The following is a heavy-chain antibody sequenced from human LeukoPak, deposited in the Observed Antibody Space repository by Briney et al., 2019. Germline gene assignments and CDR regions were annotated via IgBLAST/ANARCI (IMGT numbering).Heavy chain of an antibody. CDR2: ISGSGGGT. Sequence: GGSLRLSCAASGFTFSSYAMSWVRQAPGKGLEWVSAISGSGGGTYYADSVKGRFTISRDNSKNTLYLQMNSLRAEDTAVYYCAKVPNDWSYYFDYWGQGTLVTVSS. CDR1: GFTFSSYA. J-gene: IGHJ4*02. V-gene: IGHV3-23*01. D-gene: IGHD3-3*01. CDR3: AKVPNDWSYYFDY.